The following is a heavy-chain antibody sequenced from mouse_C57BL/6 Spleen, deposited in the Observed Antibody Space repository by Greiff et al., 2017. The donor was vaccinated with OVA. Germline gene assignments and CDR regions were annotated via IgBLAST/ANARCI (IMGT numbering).Heavy chain of an antibody. CDR2: ISGGGGNT. J-gene: IGHJ1*03. V-gene: IGHV5-9*01. D-gene: IGHD2-3*01. Sequence: EVHLVESGGGLVKPGGSLKLSCAASGFTFSSYTMSWVRQTPEKRLEWVATISGGGGNTYYPDSVKGRFTISRDNAKNTLYLQMSSLRSEDTALYYCATLYDGYYRYFDVWGTGTTVTVSS. CDR1: GFTFSSYT. CDR3: ATLYDGYYRYFDV.